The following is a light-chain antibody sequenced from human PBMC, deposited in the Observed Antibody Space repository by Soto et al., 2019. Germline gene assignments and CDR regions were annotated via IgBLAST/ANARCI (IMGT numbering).Light chain of an antibody. CDR3: QQYNNWPPIT. CDR2: GAS. CDR1: QSVSSK. V-gene: IGKV3-15*01. Sequence: EIVMTQSPATLYVSPGERATLSCRASQSVSSKLAWYQQKPGQAPRLLIYGASTRATCIPARFSGSGSGTEFTLTISSLQSEDFAVYYCQQYNNWPPITFGQGTRLEIK. J-gene: IGKJ5*01.